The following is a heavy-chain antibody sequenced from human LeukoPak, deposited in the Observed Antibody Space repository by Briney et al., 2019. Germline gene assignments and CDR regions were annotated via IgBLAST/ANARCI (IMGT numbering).Heavy chain of an antibody. J-gene: IGHJ4*02. CDR2: IIPIFGTA. CDR1: GGTFSSYA. V-gene: IGHV1-69*13. Sequence: SVKVSCKASGGTFSSYAISWVRQAPGQGLEWMGGIIPIFGTANYAQKFQGRVTITADESTSTAYMELSSLRSEDTAVYYCTTGLGMATIRDYWGQGTLVTVSS. CDR3: TTGLGMATIRDY. D-gene: IGHD5-24*01.